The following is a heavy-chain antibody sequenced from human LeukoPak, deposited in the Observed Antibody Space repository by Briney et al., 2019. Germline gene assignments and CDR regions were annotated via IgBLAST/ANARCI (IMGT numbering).Heavy chain of an antibody. CDR2: IYSGGST. D-gene: IGHD2-2*01. V-gene: IGHV3-53*01. CDR1: GFTVSSNY. J-gene: IGHJ5*02. Sequence: GGSLRLSCAASGFTVSSNYMSWVRQAPGKGLEWVSVIYSGGSTYYADSVKGRFTISRDNSKNTLYLQMNSLRAEDTAVYYCAREEGCSSTSCYGFYWFDPWGQGTLVTVSS. CDR3: AREEGCSSTSCYGFYWFDP.